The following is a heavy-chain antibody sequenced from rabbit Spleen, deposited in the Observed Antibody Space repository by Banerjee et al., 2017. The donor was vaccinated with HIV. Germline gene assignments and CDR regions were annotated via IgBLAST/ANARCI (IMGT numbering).Heavy chain of an antibody. D-gene: IGHD4-1*01. V-gene: IGHV1S40*01. CDR3: ARETSSGWGIVSFYFTL. J-gene: IGHJ4*01. CDR1: GFSFSSRYY. CDR2: IYTDGSGDT. Sequence: QSLEESGGDLVKPGASLTLTCTASGFSFSSRYYMCWVRQAPGKGLEWIACIYTDGSGDTYAASWAKGRFTISKPSSTTVTLQMTSLTAADTATYFCARETSSGWGIVSFYFTLWGPGTLVTVS.